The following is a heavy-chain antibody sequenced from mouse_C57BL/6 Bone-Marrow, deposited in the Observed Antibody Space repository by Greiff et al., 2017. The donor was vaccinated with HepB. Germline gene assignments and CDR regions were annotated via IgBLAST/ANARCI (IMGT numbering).Heavy chain of an antibody. CDR2: IDPENGDT. J-gene: IGHJ3*01. D-gene: IGHD4-1*01. V-gene: IGHV14-4*01. Sequence: VQLQQSGAELVRPGASVKLSCTASGFNIKDDYMHWVKQRPEQGLEWIGWIDPENGDTEYASKFQGKATITADTSSNTAYLQLSSLTSEDTAVYYCTTWDPYRHRAWFAYWGQGTLVTVSA. CDR3: TTWDPYRHRAWFAY. CDR1: GFNIKDDY.